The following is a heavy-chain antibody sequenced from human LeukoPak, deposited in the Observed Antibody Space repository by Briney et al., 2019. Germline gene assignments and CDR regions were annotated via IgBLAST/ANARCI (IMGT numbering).Heavy chain of an antibody. J-gene: IGHJ4*02. CDR3: ASLMKPDY. CDR1: GGTFSSYA. D-gene: IGHD2-8*01. Sequence: SVKVSCKSSGGTFSSYAISWVRQAPGQGLEWMGRIIPILGIANYAQKFQGRVTITADKSTSTAYMELSSLRSEDTAVYYCASLMKPDYWGQGTLVTVSS. CDR2: IIPILGIA. V-gene: IGHV1-69*04.